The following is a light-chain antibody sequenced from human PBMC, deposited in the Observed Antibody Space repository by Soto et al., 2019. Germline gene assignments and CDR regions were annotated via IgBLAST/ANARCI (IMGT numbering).Light chain of an antibody. CDR2: AAS. Sequence: EMVLTQSLATLLIYTGERGTLSCWASQSVSGNDLAWYQQKPGQAPRLLIYAASSRATGIPDRFSGNGSGTDFTLTISRLEPEDFAVYYCQQCVRSPYTFGQGTKVDIK. CDR1: QSVSGND. CDR3: QQCVRSPYT. J-gene: IGKJ2*01. V-gene: IGKV3-20*01.